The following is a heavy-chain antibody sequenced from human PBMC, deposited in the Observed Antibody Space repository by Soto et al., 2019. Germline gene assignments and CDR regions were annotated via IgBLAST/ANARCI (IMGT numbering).Heavy chain of an antibody. CDR3: ATPNGGYCSGHSCYYFDY. CDR2: ITSGSGT. V-gene: IGHV3-23*05. D-gene: IGHD2-15*01. CDR1: GLTFSRYA. Sequence: EVQLLESGGGLVQRGGSLRLSCAASGLTFSRYAMSWVRQAPGKGLEWVSIITSGSGTYYADSVKGRFTISRDNSKNTLYLQMNSLRVEDTAVYYCATPNGGYCSGHSCYYFDYWGQGTLVTVSS. J-gene: IGHJ4*02.